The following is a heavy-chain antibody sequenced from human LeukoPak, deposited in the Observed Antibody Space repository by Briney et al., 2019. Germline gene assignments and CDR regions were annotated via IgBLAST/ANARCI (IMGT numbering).Heavy chain of an antibody. CDR1: GFTFSSYA. D-gene: IGHD3-9*01. CDR3: AKTLRYFDWLSPFDY. J-gene: IGHJ4*02. CDR2: ISYDGSNK. Sequence: GRSLRLSCAASGFTFSSYAMHWVRQAPGKGLEWVAVISYDGSNKYYADSVKGRFTISRDNSKNTLYLQMNSLRAEDTAVYYCAKTLRYFDWLSPFDYWGQGTLVTVSS. V-gene: IGHV3-30-3*02.